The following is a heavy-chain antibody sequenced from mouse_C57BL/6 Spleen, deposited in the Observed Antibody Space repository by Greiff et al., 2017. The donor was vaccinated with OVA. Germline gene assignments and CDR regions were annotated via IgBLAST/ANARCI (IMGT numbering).Heavy chain of an antibody. J-gene: IGHJ2*01. CDR1: GFNIKDDY. CDR3: TIYYGSIYFDY. D-gene: IGHD1-1*01. Sequence: EVKLVESGAELVRPGASVKLSCTASGFNIKDDYMHWVKQRPEQGLEWIGWIDPENGDTEYASKFQGKATITADTSSNTAYLQLSSLTSEDTAVYYCTIYYGSIYFDYWGQGTTLTVSS. V-gene: IGHV14-4*01. CDR2: IDPENGDT.